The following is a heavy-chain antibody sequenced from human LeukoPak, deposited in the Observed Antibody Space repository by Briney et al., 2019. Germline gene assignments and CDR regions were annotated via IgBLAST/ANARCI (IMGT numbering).Heavy chain of an antibody. J-gene: IGHJ4*02. CDR2: LGGRGTNT. CDR3: ANGQLWSPSH. D-gene: IGHD5-18*01. V-gene: IGHV3-23*01. CDR1: GFTFRNYA. Sequence: PGGSLRLSCARSGFTFRNYAMLGVRQAPGKGRVGGSALGGRGTNTFYADSVKGRFTISRDNSKNTLYLQMNSLSGEDTAVYYCANGQLWSPSHWGQGGLVTVSS.